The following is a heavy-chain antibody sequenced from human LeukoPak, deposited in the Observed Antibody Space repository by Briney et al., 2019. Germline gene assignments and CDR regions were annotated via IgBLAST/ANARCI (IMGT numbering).Heavy chain of an antibody. J-gene: IGHJ4*02. CDR1: GFIFSNYA. V-gene: IGHV3-21*01. D-gene: IGHD3-22*01. CDR3: TKTRMYNYDSRDFDY. CDR2: ISTSSTYI. Sequence: GGSLRLSCAASGFIFSNYAMNWVRQAPGKGLEWVSSISTSSTYIYYADSVKGRFTISRDNAKNSLFLQMNSLRAEDTAVYYCTKTRMYNYDSRDFDYWGQGTLVTVSS.